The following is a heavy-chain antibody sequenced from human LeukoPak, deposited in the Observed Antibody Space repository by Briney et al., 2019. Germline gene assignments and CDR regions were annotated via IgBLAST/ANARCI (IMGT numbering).Heavy chain of an antibody. CDR3: VKGQYSYGPGVLDR. CDR2: ISWNSGTI. V-gene: IGHV3-9*03. Sequence: GGSLRLSCEASGFIFGDYAMHWVRQGPGKGLEWVSGISWNSGTIGYADSVKGRFTISRDNAKNSLYLQINSLRPEDMALYYCVKGQYSYGPGVLDRWGQGTLVTVSS. CDR1: GFIFGDYA. J-gene: IGHJ5*02. D-gene: IGHD5-18*01.